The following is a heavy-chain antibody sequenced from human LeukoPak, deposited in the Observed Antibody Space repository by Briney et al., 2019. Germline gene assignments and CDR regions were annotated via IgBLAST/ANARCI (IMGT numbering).Heavy chain of an antibody. D-gene: IGHD6-13*01. J-gene: IGHJ4*02. CDR3: ARDSYSSSWHFDY. CDR1: GYSISSGYY. CDR2: IYHSGST. V-gene: IGHV4-38-2*02. Sequence: PSETLSLTCAVSGYSISSGYYWGWIRQPPGKGLGWIGSIYHSGSTYYNPSLKSRVTISVDTSKNQFSLKLSSVTAADTAVYYCARDSYSSSWHFDYWGQGTLVTVSS.